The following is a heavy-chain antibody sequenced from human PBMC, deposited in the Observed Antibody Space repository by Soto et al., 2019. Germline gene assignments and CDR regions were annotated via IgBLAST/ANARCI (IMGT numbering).Heavy chain of an antibody. CDR3: AKVHSSSANYYYYGMDV. J-gene: IGHJ6*02. D-gene: IGHD6-6*01. V-gene: IGHV3-30*18. Sequence: AASGLKSRNLGVHRVSQETGKGLEWVAVISYDGSNKYYADSVKGRCTISRDNSKNTLDLQMNSLRAEDTAVYYCAKVHSSSANYYYYGMDVWGQGTTVTVSS. CDR2: ISYDGSNK. CDR1: GLKSRNLG.